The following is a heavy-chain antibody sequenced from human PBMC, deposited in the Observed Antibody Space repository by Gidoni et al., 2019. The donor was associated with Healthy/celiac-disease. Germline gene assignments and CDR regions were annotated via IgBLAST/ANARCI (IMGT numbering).Heavy chain of an antibody. CDR2: LYYSGST. D-gene: IGHD2-15*01. Sequence: QVQLQEAGPGLVKPSETLYLTCTVSGGPISSYYWSWIRQPPGKGLEWIGYLYYSGSTNYNPSLKSRVTISVDTSKNQFSLKLSSVTAADTSVYYCASLGYCSGGSCYWFDPWGQGTLVTVSS. CDR3: ASLGYCSGGSCYWFDP. J-gene: IGHJ5*02. CDR1: GGPISSYY. V-gene: IGHV4-59*01.